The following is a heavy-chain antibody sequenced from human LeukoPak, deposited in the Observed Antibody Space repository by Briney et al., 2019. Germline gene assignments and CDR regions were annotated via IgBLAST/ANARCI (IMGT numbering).Heavy chain of an antibody. CDR1: GFTFSDYY. CDR3: ARRAMGATSFDY. J-gene: IGHJ4*02. CDR2: ISSSSNTV. Sequence: GGSLRLSCAASGFTFSDYYMTWVRQAPGKGLEWVSYISSSSNTVYYADSVKGRLTVSRDNANNSLYVQTTNLRAEDTAVYYCARRAMGATSFDYWGQGTLVTVSS. V-gene: IGHV3-11*04. D-gene: IGHD1-26*01.